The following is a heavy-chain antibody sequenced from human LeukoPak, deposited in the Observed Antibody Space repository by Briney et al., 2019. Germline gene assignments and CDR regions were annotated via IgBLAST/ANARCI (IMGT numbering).Heavy chain of an antibody. Sequence: SETLSLTCTVSGGSISSSSYYWGWIRHPPGKGLEWIGSIYNSGSTYDNPSLKSRFTMSVDTSKNQFSLKLISVSAAGTAVYYCARDRRRSGSYYPCYYYYMDVWGKGTTVTISS. V-gene: IGHV4-39*07. CDR1: GGSISSSSYY. J-gene: IGHJ6*03. D-gene: IGHD1-26*01. CDR3: ARDRRRSGSYYPCYYYYMDV. CDR2: IYNSGST.